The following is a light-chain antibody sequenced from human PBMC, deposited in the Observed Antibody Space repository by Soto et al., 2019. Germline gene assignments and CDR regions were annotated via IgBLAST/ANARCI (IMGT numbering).Light chain of an antibody. Sequence: EIVLTQSPGTLSLSPGERATLSCRASQSVCSSSLAWYQQKPGQAPRLLIYGASTRATGIPDRFSGSGSGTDFTLTISRLEPEDFAVYYCQQYGTSPTTFGLGTKVEIK. CDR1: QSVCSSS. CDR2: GAS. J-gene: IGKJ1*01. V-gene: IGKV3-20*01. CDR3: QQYGTSPTT.